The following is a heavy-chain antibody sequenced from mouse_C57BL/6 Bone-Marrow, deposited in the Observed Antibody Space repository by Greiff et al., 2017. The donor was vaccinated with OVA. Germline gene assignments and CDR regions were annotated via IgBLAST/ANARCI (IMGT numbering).Heavy chain of an antibody. J-gene: IGHJ2*01. CDR1: GFTFSSYA. D-gene: IGHD3-1*01. V-gene: IGHV5-4*01. CDR3: ARDRGD. Sequence: EVKLMESGGGLVKPGGSLKLSCAASGFTFSSYAMSWVRQTPEKRLEWVATISDGGSYTYYPDNVKGRFTISRDNAKNNLYLQMSHLKSEDTAMYYCARDRGDWGQGTTLTVSS. CDR2: ISDGGSYT.